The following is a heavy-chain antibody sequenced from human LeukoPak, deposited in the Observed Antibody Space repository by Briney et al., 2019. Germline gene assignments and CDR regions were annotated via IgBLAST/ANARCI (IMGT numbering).Heavy chain of an antibody. CDR1: GYTFTGYY. CDR3: ARRYYDCSGYYAEYFQH. Sequence: ASVKVSCKASGYTFTGYYMHWVRQAPGQGLEWMGWINPNSGGTNYAQKFQGRVTMTRDTSISAAYMELSRLRSDDTAVYYCARRYYDCSGYYAEYFQHWGQGTLVTVSS. D-gene: IGHD3-22*01. V-gene: IGHV1-2*02. J-gene: IGHJ1*01. CDR2: INPNSGGT.